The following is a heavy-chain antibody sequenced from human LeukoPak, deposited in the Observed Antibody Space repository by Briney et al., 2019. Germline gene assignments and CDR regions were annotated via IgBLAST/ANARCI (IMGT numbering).Heavy chain of an antibody. D-gene: IGHD3-16*01. CDR3: ARDVVWEDAFDI. Sequence: SETLSLTCTVSGGSISSGSYYWSWIRQPAGKGLEWIGRIYTSGSTNYNPSLKSRVTISVDTSKNQFSLKLSSVTAADTAVYYCARDVVWEDAFDIWGQGTMVTVSS. CDR1: GGSISSGSYY. V-gene: IGHV4-61*02. J-gene: IGHJ3*02. CDR2: IYTSGST.